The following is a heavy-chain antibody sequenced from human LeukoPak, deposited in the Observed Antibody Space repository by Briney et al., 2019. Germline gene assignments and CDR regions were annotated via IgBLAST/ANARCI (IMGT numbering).Heavy chain of an antibody. D-gene: IGHD6-13*01. CDR1: GFTFDDYA. CDR3: EKDGGSSWRNNWFDP. J-gene: IGHJ5*02. V-gene: IGHV3-9*03. Sequence: PGGSLRLSCAASGFTFDDYAMHWVRQAPGKGLEWVSGISWNSGSIGYADSVEGRFTISRDNAKNSLYLQMNSLRAEDMALYYCEKDGGSSWRNNWFDPWGQGTLVTVSS. CDR2: ISWNSGSI.